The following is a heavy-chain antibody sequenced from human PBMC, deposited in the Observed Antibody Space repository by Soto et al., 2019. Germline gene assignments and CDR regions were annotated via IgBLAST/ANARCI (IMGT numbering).Heavy chain of an antibody. Sequence: EVQLVESGGGLVQPGGSLRLSCAASGFTFSSYWMHWVRQAPEKGLVWVSHINSDGSATTYADSVKGRFTISRDNAKNTLYLQMNSLRAEDTAVYYCAIHYGDPLGGQGTLVTVSS. CDR3: AIHYGDPL. CDR1: GFTFSSYW. D-gene: IGHD4-17*01. CDR2: INSDGSAT. J-gene: IGHJ4*02. V-gene: IGHV3-74*01.